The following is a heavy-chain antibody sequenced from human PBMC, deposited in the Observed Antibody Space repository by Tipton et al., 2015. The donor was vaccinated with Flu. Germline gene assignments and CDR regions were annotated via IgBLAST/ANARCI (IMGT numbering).Heavy chain of an antibody. CDR2: IKQDGREK. CDR3: ARERDVLLWFGELSGDHSFDY. CDR1: GFTFSSYW. D-gene: IGHD3-10*01. Sequence: SLRLSCAASGFTFSSYWMSWVRQAPGKGLEWVANIKQDGREKYYVDPVNGRFTISRDNAKNSLYLQMNSLRAEDTAVYYCARERDVLLWFGELSGDHSFDYWGQGTLVTVSS. V-gene: IGHV3-7*01. J-gene: IGHJ4*02.